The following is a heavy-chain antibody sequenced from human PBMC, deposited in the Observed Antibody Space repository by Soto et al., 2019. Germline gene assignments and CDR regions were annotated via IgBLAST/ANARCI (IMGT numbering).Heavy chain of an antibody. V-gene: IGHV1-18*01. Sequence: QVQLVQSGAEVKKPGASVKVSCKASGYTFTSYGISWVRQAPGQGLEWMGWISAYNGNTNYAQKLQGRVTMTTDTSKGPSYMELRSLRSDHTAGYYCGKDLAAAGPFDFWGQGTLVP. J-gene: IGHJ4*02. CDR2: ISAYNGNT. D-gene: IGHD3-16*01. CDR3: GKDLAAAGPFDF. CDR1: GYTFTSYG.